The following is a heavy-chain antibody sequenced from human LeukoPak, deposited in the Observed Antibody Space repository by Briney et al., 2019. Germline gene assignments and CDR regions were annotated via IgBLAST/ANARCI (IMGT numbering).Heavy chain of an antibody. CDR1: GFTFSSYW. Sequence: PGGSLRLSCAASGFTFSSYWMNWVRQAPGKGLVWVSRIASDGSSTTYADSVKGRFSISRDNAKNTLYLQMNSLRAEDTAVYYCAKDKGWGYSTYDYYGMDVWGQGTTVTVSS. J-gene: IGHJ6*02. D-gene: IGHD1-26*01. V-gene: IGHV3-74*01. CDR2: IASDGSST. CDR3: AKDKGWGYSTYDYYGMDV.